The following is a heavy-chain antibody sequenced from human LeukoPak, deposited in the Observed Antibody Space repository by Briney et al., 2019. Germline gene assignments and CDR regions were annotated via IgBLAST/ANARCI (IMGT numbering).Heavy chain of an antibody. J-gene: IGHJ4*02. CDR3: ARDLPYYYDSSGYHIP. CDR1: GYTFTSYA. CDR2: FNTNTGNP. Sequence: ASVKVSCKASGYTFTSYAMNWVRQAPGQGLEWMGWFNTNTGNPTYAQGFTGRFVFSLDTSVSTAYLQISSLKAEDTAVYYCARDLPYYYDSSGYHIPWGQGTLVTVSS. V-gene: IGHV7-4-1*02. D-gene: IGHD3-22*01.